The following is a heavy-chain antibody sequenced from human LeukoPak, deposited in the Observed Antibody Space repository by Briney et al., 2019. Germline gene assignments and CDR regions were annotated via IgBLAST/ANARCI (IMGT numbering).Heavy chain of an antibody. V-gene: IGHV3-66*01. J-gene: IGHJ3*02. D-gene: IGHD1-26*01. Sequence: GGSLRLSCAASGFTVSSNYMTWVRQAPGKGLEWVSIIYSGGRTYYADSVKGRFTISRDNSKNTLYLQMNSLRAEDTAVYYCAKSYSGNYNDAFGIWGQGTMVTVSS. CDR2: IYSGGRT. CDR3: AKSYSGNYNDAFGI. CDR1: GFTVSSNY.